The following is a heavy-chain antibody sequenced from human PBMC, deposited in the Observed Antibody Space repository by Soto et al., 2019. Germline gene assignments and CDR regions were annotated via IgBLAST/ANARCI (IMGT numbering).Heavy chain of an antibody. Sequence: GESLKISCKGSGYSFTSYWIGWVRQMPGKGLEWMGIIYPGDSDTRYSPSFQGQVTISADKSISTAYLQWSSLRASDTAMYYCARHISEWQQLGGRFDPWGQGTLVTVSS. D-gene: IGHD6-13*01. CDR3: ARHISEWQQLGGRFDP. V-gene: IGHV5-51*01. J-gene: IGHJ5*02. CDR2: IYPGDSDT. CDR1: GYSFTSYW.